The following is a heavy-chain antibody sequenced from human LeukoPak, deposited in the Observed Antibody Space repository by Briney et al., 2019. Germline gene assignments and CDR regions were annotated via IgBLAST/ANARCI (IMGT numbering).Heavy chain of an antibody. J-gene: IGHJ6*02. V-gene: IGHV3-30*18. Sequence: GGSLRLSCAASGFTFSSYGMHWVRQAPGKGLEWVAVISYDGSNKYYADSVKGRFTISRDNSKNTLYLQMNGLRAEDTAVYYCTKDRGGDYYYGMDVWGQGTTVTVSS. CDR3: TKDRGGDYYYGMDV. CDR1: GFTFSSYG. D-gene: IGHD3-10*01. CDR2: ISYDGSNK.